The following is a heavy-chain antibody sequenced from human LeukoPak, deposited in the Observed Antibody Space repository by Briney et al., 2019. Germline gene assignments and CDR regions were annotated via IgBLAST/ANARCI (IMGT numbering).Heavy chain of an antibody. Sequence: GRSLRLSCAASAFTFSTYSMHWVRQAPGKGLEWVAAISYDGPNKNYADSVKGRFTISRDNSKNTLYLQMNSLRAEDTAVYYCARGLRIAVAGNIDYWGQGTLVTVSS. CDR2: ISYDGPNK. CDR3: ARGLRIAVAGNIDY. V-gene: IGHV3-30*04. J-gene: IGHJ4*02. CDR1: AFTFSTYS. D-gene: IGHD6-19*01.